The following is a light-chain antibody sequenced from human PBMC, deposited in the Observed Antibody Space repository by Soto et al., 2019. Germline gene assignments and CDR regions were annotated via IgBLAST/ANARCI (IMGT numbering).Light chain of an antibody. Sequence: IQLTQSPSSLSASVGDRVTISCRASQGISGYLAWYQQKPGKAPKLLIYLTSNLQNGVPSRFSGSGSGTDFTLTISSLQPQDFGTYSCQQLNSYPLTYGPGTKVDIK. CDR1: QGISGY. CDR3: QQLNSYPLT. V-gene: IGKV1-9*01. CDR2: LTS. J-gene: IGKJ3*01.